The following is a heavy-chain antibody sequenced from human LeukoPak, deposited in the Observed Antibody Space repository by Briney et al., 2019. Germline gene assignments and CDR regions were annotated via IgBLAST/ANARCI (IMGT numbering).Heavy chain of an antibody. CDR2: ISSSTLKI. CDR1: GFTFSKYA. Sequence: GGSLRLSCAASGFTFSKYAMTWVRQAPGKGLEWVSAISSSTLKIYYADSVKGRFTISRDNSKNTLYLQMNSLRAEDTAVYYCARGALVGATWGDFDYWGQGTLVTVSS. CDR3: ARGALVGATWGDFDY. J-gene: IGHJ4*02. V-gene: IGHV3-23*01. D-gene: IGHD1-26*01.